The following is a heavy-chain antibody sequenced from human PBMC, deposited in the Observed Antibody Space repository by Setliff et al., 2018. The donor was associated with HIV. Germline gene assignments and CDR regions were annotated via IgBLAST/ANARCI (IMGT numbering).Heavy chain of an antibody. CDR2: IYASGTT. J-gene: IGHJ6*03. D-gene: IGHD1-7*01. V-gene: IGHV4-4*07. Sequence: SETLSLTCTVSGGSISSYYWSWIRQPAGKGLEWIGRIYASGTTYYNPSLKSRVTISLSTSKNQFSLRLSSVTAADTAVYYCARVDLELSGDFCYMGVWGKGTTVTVSS. CDR1: GGSISSYY. CDR3: ARVDLELSGDFCYMGV.